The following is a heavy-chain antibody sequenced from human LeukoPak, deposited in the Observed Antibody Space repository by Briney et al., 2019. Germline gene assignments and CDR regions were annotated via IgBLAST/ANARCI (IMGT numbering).Heavy chain of an antibody. CDR2: MNPNSGNT. Sequence: ASVKVPCKASGYTFTSYDINWVRQATGQGLEWMGWMNPNSGNTGYAQKYQGRVTMTRNTSISTAYMELSSLRSEDTAVYYCARGSRVPAAIGWVYYYYYMDVWGKGTTVTVSS. V-gene: IGHV1-8*01. D-gene: IGHD2-2*01. J-gene: IGHJ6*03. CDR1: GYTFTSYD. CDR3: ARGSRVPAAIGWVYYYYYMDV.